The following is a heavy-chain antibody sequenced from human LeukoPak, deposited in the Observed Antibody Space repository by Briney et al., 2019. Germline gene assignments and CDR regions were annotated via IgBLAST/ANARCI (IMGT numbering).Heavy chain of an antibody. CDR3: ARGRFLDAFDI. CDR1: GGSISSYY. V-gene: IGHV4-59*01. J-gene: IGHJ3*02. D-gene: IGHD3-3*01. CDR2: IYYSGST. Sequence: TSETLFLTCTVSGGSISSYYWSWIRQPPGKGLEWIGYIYYSGSTKYKPSLKSRVTISVDTSKNQFSLKLSSVTAADTAVYYCARGRFLDAFDIWGQGTMVTVSS.